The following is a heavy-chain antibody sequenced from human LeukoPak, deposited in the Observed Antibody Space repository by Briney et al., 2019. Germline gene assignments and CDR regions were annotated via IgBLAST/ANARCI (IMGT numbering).Heavy chain of an antibody. CDR2: INPKNGGT. J-gene: IGHJ4*02. D-gene: IGHD2/OR15-2a*01. CDR1: GYTFTDFY. Sequence: ASVKVSCKASGYTFTDFYVHWVRQAPGQGLEWMGWINPKNGGTNYKEKFQGRVTMTRDTSISTVYMELSGLRPDDTAVYYCARPQYVRSPTCVDFWGQGTLVTVSS. V-gene: IGHV1-2*02. CDR3: ARPQYVRSPTCVDF.